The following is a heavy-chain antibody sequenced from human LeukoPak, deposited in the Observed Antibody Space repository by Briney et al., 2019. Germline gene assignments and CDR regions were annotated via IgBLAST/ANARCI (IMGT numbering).Heavy chain of an antibody. CDR1: GGSISSYY. J-gene: IGHJ4*02. CDR2: IYYSGST. Sequence: SETLSLTCTVSGGSISSYYWSWIRQPPGKGLEWIGYIYYSGSTNYNPSLKSRVTISVDTSKNQFSLKLSSVTTADTAVYHCARAGYYYDSSLFDYWDQGTLVTVSS. V-gene: IGHV4-59*01. CDR3: ARAGYYYDSSLFDY. D-gene: IGHD3-22*01.